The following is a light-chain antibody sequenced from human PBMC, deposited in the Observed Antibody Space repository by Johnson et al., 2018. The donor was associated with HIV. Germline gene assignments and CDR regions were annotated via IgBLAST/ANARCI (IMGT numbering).Light chain of an antibody. J-gene: IGLJ1*01. CDR3: GTWDSSLSAGRYFYV. CDR2: DNN. Sequence: QSVLTQPPSVSAAPGQKVTISCSGSSSNIGNNYVSWYQQLPGTAPKLLIYDNNKRTSGIPDRFSGSTSGTSATLGITGLQTGDEADYYCGTWDSSLSAGRYFYVFGTGTKVTVL. CDR1: SSNIGNNY. V-gene: IGLV1-51*01.